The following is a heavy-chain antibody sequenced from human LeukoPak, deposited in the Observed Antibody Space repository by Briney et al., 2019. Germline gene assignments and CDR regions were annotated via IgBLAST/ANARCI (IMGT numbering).Heavy chain of an antibody. Sequence: PGGSLRLSCTASGFTFSTYAMTWVRQAPGKGLDWVSASGASGADTYYEDSAKGRFTVSRDNSKNTLYLQMSSLRADDTAVYYCARRCYDSSGFDYWGQGTLVTVSS. CDR2: SGASGADT. J-gene: IGHJ4*02. D-gene: IGHD3-22*01. V-gene: IGHV3-23*01. CDR1: GFTFSTYA. CDR3: ARRCYDSSGFDY.